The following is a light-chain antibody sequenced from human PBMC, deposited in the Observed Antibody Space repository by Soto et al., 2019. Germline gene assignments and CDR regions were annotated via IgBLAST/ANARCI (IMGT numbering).Light chain of an antibody. CDR1: QGIRKD. Sequence: AIQMTQSPSSLSASVGDRVTITCRASQGIRKDLGWYQQKPGKAPNLLIYAASNLQTGVPARFSGSGSGTDLTLTISSLQPEDFATYYCLQDYNYPFTFGQGTKVDIK. CDR2: AAS. J-gene: IGKJ2*01. V-gene: IGKV1-6*01. CDR3: LQDYNYPFT.